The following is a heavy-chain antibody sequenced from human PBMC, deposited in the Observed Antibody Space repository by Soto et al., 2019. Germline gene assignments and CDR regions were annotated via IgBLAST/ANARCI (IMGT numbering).Heavy chain of an antibody. Sequence: PGESLKISCKGSGYSFTSYWISWVRQMPGKGLEWMGRIDPSDSYTNYSPSFQGHVTISADKSISTAYLQWSSLKASDTALYYCASFMSSYYRDPYYYDGMDVWGQGTTVTVSS. J-gene: IGHJ6*02. V-gene: IGHV5-10-1*01. D-gene: IGHD3-22*01. CDR2: IDPSDSYT. CDR3: ASFMSSYYRDPYYYDGMDV. CDR1: GYSFTSYW.